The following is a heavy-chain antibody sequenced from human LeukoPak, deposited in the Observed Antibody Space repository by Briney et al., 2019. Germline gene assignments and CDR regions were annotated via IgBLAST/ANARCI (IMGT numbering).Heavy chain of an antibody. CDR3: AKDFLTYYYDSSGYDVGPFDY. D-gene: IGHD3-22*01. J-gene: IGHJ4*02. Sequence: PGGSLRLSCAASGFTFSSYAMSWVRQAPGKGLEWVSAISGRGGSTYYADSVKGRFTISRDNSKNTLYLQMNSLRAEDTAVYYCAKDFLTYYYDSSGYDVGPFDYWGQGTLVTVSS. CDR1: GFTFSSYA. V-gene: IGHV3-23*01. CDR2: ISGRGGST.